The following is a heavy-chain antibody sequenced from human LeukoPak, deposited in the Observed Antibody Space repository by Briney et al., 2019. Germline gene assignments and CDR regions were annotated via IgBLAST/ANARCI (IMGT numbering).Heavy chain of an antibody. CDR3: AEGREVEPNYFDY. D-gene: IGHD1-1*01. V-gene: IGHV3-48*03. J-gene: IGHJ4*02. CDR2: ISSAGSPT. Sequence: GGSLRLSCAASGFTFSGFEMNWVRQAPGKGLEWVSYISSAGSPTYYADSVKGRFTISRDNAKNSLYLQMDSLRAEDTAIYYRAEGREVEPNYFDYWGQGTLVTVSS. CDR1: GFTFSGFE.